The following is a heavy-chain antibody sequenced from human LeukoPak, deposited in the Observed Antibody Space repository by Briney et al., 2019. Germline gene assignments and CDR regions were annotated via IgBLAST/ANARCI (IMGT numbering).Heavy chain of an antibody. CDR2: ITGSGGST. V-gene: IGHV3-64D*06. J-gene: IGHJ4*02. D-gene: IGHD3-22*01. Sequence: GGSLRLSCSASGFTFSTFFMHWVRQAPGKGLECVSAITGSGGSTYYADSVKGRFTISRDNSKNTLYLQMSSLRAEDTAVYYCVRDQRGGSSGYYDSWGQGTLVTVSS. CDR3: VRDQRGGSSGYYDS. CDR1: GFTFSTFF.